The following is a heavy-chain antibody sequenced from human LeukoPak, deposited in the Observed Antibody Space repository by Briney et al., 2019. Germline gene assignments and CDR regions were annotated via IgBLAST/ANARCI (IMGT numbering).Heavy chain of an antibody. CDR1: GFTFDDYA. D-gene: IGHD3-10*01. Sequence: PGGSLRLSCAASGFTFDDYAMHWVRHAPGKGLEWVSLISWDGGSTHYADSVKGRFTISRDNSKNSLYLQMNSLRAEDTALYYCASGRLGRGGSLDYWGQGTLVTVSS. J-gene: IGHJ4*02. CDR2: ISWDGGST. V-gene: IGHV3-43D*03. CDR3: ASGRLGRGGSLDY.